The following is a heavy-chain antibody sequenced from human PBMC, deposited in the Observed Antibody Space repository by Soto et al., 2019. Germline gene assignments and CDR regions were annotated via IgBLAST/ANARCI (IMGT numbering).Heavy chain of an antibody. D-gene: IGHD3-22*01. J-gene: IGHJ5*02. CDR3: ARVVVTYPKGRQLNIWFDP. CDR2: IYYSGST. CDR1: GGSISSYY. V-gene: IGHV4-59*01. Sequence: SETLSLTCTVSGGSISSYYWSWIRQPPGKGLEWIGYIYYSGSTNYNPSLKSRVTISVDTSKNQFSLKLSSVTAADTAVYYCARVVVTYPKGRQLNIWFDPWGQGTLVTVSS.